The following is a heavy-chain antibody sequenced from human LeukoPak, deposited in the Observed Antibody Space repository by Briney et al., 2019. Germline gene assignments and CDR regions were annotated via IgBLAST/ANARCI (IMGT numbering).Heavy chain of an antibody. Sequence: GGSLRLSCAASGFTFSSYAMSWVRQAPGKGLEWVSAISGSGGSTYYADSVKGRFTISRDNAKDTLYLQMNSLRAEDTAVYYCARAYGYEAFDIWGQGTMVTVSS. CDR1: GFTFSSYA. J-gene: IGHJ3*02. CDR2: ISGSGGST. D-gene: IGHD6-25*01. V-gene: IGHV3-23*01. CDR3: ARAYGYEAFDI.